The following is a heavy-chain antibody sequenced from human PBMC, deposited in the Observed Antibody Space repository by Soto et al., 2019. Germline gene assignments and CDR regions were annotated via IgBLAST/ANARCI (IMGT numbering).Heavy chain of an antibody. Sequence: EVQLVESGGGLVQPGGSLRLSCAASGFTFSSYSMNWVRQAPGKGLEWVSYISSSSSSIYYADSVKGRFTISRDNAKNSPYLEMNSLRNGDKAVDYCAKDRVWWIVVVVAANPGGMDVWGQGTTVTVSS. CDR3: AKDRVWWIVVVVAANPGGMDV. CDR1: GFTFSSYS. J-gene: IGHJ6*02. CDR2: ISSSSSSI. D-gene: IGHD2-15*01. V-gene: IGHV3-48*02.